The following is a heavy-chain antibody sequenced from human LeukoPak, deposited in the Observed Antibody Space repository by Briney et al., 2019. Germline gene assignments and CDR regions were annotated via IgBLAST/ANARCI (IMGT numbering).Heavy chain of an antibody. CDR3: ARAKVAAAVYFDY. D-gene: IGHD6-13*01. Sequence: GGSLRLSCAASGFTVSSNYMSWVRQAPGKGLEWVSVIYSGGSTYYSDSVKGRFTISRDNSKNTLYLQMNSLRAEDTAVYYCARAKVAAAVYFDYWGQGTLVTVSS. J-gene: IGHJ4*02. CDR2: IYSGGST. V-gene: IGHV3-66*01. CDR1: GFTVSSNY.